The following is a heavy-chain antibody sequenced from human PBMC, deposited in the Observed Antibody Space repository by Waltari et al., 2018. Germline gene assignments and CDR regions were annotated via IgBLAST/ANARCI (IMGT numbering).Heavy chain of an antibody. D-gene: IGHD3-10*01. V-gene: IGHV4-4*02. J-gene: IGHJ4*02. CDR2: INHSGST. CDR1: GGSISSSNW. CDR3: ARGWGPYGRGYFDY. Sequence: QVQLQESGPGLVKPSGTLSLTCAVSGGSISSSNWWSWIRQPPGKGLEWIGEINHSGSTNYNPSLKSRVTISVDTSKNQFSLKLSSVTAADTAVYYCARGWGPYGRGYFDYWGQGTLVTVSS.